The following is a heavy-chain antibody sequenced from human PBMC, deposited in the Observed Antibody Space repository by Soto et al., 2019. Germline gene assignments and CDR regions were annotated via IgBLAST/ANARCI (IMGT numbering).Heavy chain of an antibody. V-gene: IGHV1-69*12. CDR2: IIPIFGTA. CDR1: GGTFSSYA. CDR3: ARPTRYYYDSSGQSAWFDP. D-gene: IGHD3-22*01. Sequence: QVQLVQSGAEVKKPGSSVKVSCKASGGTFSSYAISWVRQAPGQGLVWMGGIIPIFGTANYAQKFQGRVTITADESTSTAYMELISLRSEDTAVYYCARPTRYYYDSSGQSAWFDPWGQGTLVTVSS. J-gene: IGHJ5*02.